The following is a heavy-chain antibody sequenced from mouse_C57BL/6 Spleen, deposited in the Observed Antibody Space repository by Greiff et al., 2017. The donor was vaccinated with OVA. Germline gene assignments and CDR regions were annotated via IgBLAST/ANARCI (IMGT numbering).Heavy chain of an antibody. CDR1: GYAFSSYW. J-gene: IGHJ3*01. V-gene: IGHV1-80*01. D-gene: IGHD1-1*01. CDR2: IYPGDGDT. Sequence: QVQLQQSGAELVKPGASVKISCKASGYAFSSYWMNWVKQRPGKGLEWIGQIYPGDGDTNYNGKFKGKATLTADKSSSSAYMQLSSLTSEDSAVYFCSRHYYDSSYTFAYWGQGTLVTVSA. CDR3: SRHYYDSSYTFAY.